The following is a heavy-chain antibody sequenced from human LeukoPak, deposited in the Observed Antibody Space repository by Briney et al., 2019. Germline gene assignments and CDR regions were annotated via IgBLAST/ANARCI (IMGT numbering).Heavy chain of an antibody. J-gene: IGHJ3*02. CDR1: GFTFNRQC. D-gene: IGHD3-22*01. V-gene: IGHV3-7*01. CDR3: ATVSSGLKTALDI. Sequence: GGSLRLSCAPSGFTFNRQCITYLRQAPGKGLEWVANIKQDGSDKYYVDSVKGRFTISRGNAKNSLYLQMHSLTAEDTAIYYCATVSSGLKTALDIWGQGTLVTVSS. CDR2: IKQDGSDK.